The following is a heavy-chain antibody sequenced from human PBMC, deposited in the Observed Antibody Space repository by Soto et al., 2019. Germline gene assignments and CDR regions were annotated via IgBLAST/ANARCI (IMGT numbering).Heavy chain of an antibody. D-gene: IGHD3-9*01. J-gene: IGHJ5*02. Sequence: QVQLQESGPGLVKPSQTLSLTCTVSGGSISSGGYYWSWIRQHPGKGLEWIGYIYYSGSSYYNPSLKSRVTISVDTSKNQFSLKLSSVTAADTAVYYCARLCILNGHWFDPWGQGTLVTVSS. CDR1: GGSISSGGYY. CDR3: ARLCILNGHWFDP. CDR2: IYYSGSS. V-gene: IGHV4-31*03.